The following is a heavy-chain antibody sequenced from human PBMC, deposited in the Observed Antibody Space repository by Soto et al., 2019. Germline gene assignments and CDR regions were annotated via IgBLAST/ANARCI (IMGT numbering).Heavy chain of an antibody. D-gene: IGHD2-21*01. CDR3: ARAIPLWGMDV. CDR1: GFTVSANY. CDR2: VDSGGYT. V-gene: IGHV3-53*01. J-gene: IGHJ6*02. Sequence: GGSLRLSCAVSGFTVSANYMTWVRQAPGKGLEWVSVVDSGGYTYYTDSVKGRFTISRDNSKNTVYLQMNTLRAEDTAVYYCARAIPLWGMDVWGQGTTVTVPS.